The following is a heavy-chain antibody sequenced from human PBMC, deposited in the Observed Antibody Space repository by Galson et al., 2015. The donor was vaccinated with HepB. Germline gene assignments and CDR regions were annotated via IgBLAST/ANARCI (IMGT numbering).Heavy chain of an antibody. D-gene: IGHD3-22*01. J-gene: IGHJ4*02. V-gene: IGHV3-33*01. CDR1: GFTFSSYG. CDR2: IWYDGNNK. Sequence: SLRLSCAASGFTFSSYGMHWVRQAPGKGLEWVAVIWYDGNNKYYADSVKGRFTISRDNSKNTLYLQMNSLRAEDTAVYYCARDRLSMIVVVPFDYWGQGTLVTVSS. CDR3: ARDRLSMIVVVPFDY.